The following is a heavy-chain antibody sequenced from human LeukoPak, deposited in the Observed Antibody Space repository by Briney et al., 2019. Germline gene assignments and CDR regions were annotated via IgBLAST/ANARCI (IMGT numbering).Heavy chain of an antibody. Sequence: SETLSLTCAVYGGSFSGYYWSWIRQPPGKGLEWIGEINHSGSTNYNLSLKSRVTISVDTSKNQFSLKLSSVTAADTAVYYCARVPYYDFWRPGAGWGQGTLVTVSS. J-gene: IGHJ4*02. CDR3: ARVPYYDFWRPGAG. CDR1: GGSFSGYY. D-gene: IGHD3-3*01. CDR2: INHSGST. V-gene: IGHV4-34*01.